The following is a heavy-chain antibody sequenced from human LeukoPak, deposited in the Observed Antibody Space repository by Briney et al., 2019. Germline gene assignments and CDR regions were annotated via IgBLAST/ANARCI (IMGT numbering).Heavy chain of an antibody. CDR3: ARSSAYGVPAAILFDY. V-gene: IGHV4-30-2*01. Sequence: SETLSLTCAVSGGSISSGGYSWSWIRQPPGKGLEWIGYIYHSGSTYYNPSLKSRVTISVDRSKNQFSLKLSSVTAADTAVYYCARSSAYGVPAAILFDYWGQGTLVTVSS. J-gene: IGHJ4*02. CDR2: IYHSGST. CDR1: GGSISSGGYS. D-gene: IGHD2-2*01.